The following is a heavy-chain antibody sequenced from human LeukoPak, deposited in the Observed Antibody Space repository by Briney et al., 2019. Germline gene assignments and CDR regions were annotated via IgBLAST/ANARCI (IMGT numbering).Heavy chain of an antibody. V-gene: IGHV3-33*06. CDR2: IWYDGSKK. D-gene: IGHD3-10*01. CDR3: VEGRGIDLGEYVDYYMEV. Sequence: GGSLRLSCEASGFAFRMYGIDWVRQAPGKGLEWVAVIWYDGSKKNYPESVRGRFTISRDNSKNTVDLVMHSLRVEDTAVYYCVEGRGIDLGEYVDYYMEVRGRGTAVTGS. CDR1: GFAFRMYG. J-gene: IGHJ6*03.